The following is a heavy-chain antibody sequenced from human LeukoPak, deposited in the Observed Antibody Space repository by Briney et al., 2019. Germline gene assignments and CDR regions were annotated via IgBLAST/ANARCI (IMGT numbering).Heavy chain of an antibody. CDR2: IIPILGIA. J-gene: IGHJ3*02. Sequence: SVKVSRKASGGTFSSYAISWVRHAPGQGLEWMGRIIPILGIANYAQKFQGRVTITADKSTSTAYMELSSLRSEDTAVYYCATLWFGELLAAFDIWGQGTMVTVSS. D-gene: IGHD3-10*01. CDR3: ATLWFGELLAAFDI. CDR1: GGTFSSYA. V-gene: IGHV1-69*04.